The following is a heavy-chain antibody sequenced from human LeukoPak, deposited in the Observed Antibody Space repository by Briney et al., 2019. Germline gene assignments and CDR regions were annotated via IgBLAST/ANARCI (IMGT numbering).Heavy chain of an antibody. D-gene: IGHD6-13*01. CDR2: IYTSGST. CDR1: GGSISSYY. Sequence: SETLSLTCTVSGGSISSYYWSWIRQPAGKGLEWIGRIYTSGSTNYNPPLKSRVTMSVDTSKNQFSLKLSSVTAADTAVYYCARVVAAAGSSWFDPWGQGTLVTVSS. CDR3: ARVVAAAGSSWFDP. V-gene: IGHV4-4*07. J-gene: IGHJ5*02.